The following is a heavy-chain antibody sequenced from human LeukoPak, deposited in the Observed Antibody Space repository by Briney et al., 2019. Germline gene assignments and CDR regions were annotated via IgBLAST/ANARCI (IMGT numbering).Heavy chain of an antibody. V-gene: IGHV1-2*02. Sequence: ASVKVSCKTSGYTFSGYYMHWVRQAPGQGLEWMGWINPNSGGTNYAQRFQGRVTMTRDTSIRTAYTDLCRLRSDDTAVYYCARGDSIYYDNSGYGAFEYWGQETLVTVSS. D-gene: IGHD3-22*01. J-gene: IGHJ4*02. CDR1: GYTFSGYY. CDR3: ARGDSIYYDNSGYGAFEY. CDR2: INPNSGGT.